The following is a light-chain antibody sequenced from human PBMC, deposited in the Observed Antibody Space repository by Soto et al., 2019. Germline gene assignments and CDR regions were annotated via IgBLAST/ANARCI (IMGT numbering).Light chain of an antibody. J-gene: IGKJ3*01. CDR1: QNVFHSSFNRNF. CDR2: WAS. CDR3: QQYYDIPFT. Sequence: DIVMTQSPDSLAVSLGERATINCKSSQNVFHSSFNRNFLAWYQQKPGQPPKLLIYWASTRESGVPDRFSGSGFGTDFTLTISSLQAEDVAIYYCQQYYDIPFTFGPGTKVDVK. V-gene: IGKV4-1*01.